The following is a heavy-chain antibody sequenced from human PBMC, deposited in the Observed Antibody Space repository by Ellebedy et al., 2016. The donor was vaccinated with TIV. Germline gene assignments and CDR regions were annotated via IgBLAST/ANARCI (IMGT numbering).Heavy chain of an antibody. J-gene: IGHJ4*02. CDR1: RFTFSSYD. Sequence: GESLKISXAASRFTFSSYDMHWVRQATGKGLEWVSAIGTAGDTYYPGSVKGRFTISRENAKNSLYLQMNSLRAEDTAVYYCAKGRRSGVLLFDYWGQGTLVTVSS. CDR2: IGTAGDT. D-gene: IGHD2-15*01. CDR3: AKGRRSGVLLFDY. V-gene: IGHV3-13*04.